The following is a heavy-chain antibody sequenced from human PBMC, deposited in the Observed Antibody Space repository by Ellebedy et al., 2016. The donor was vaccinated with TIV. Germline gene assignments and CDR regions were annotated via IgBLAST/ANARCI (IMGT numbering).Heavy chain of an antibody. J-gene: IGHJ2*01. Sequence: SVKVSXXASGGTFSSYAISWVRQAPGQGLEWMGGIIPIFGTANYAQKFQGRVTITADESTSTAYMELSSLRSEDTAVYYCASYTVTIDWYFDLWGRGTLVTVSS. CDR1: GGTFSSYA. V-gene: IGHV1-69*13. CDR3: ASYTVTIDWYFDL. CDR2: IIPIFGTA. D-gene: IGHD4-17*01.